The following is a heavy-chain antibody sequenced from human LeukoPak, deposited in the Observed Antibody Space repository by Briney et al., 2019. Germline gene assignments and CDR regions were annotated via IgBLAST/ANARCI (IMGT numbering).Heavy chain of an antibody. CDR1: GYSSSTYW. V-gene: IGHV5-51*01. J-gene: IGHJ4*02. CDR3: ASVPCTGGSCSRTFDY. CDR2: INAADSDT. D-gene: IGHD2-8*02. Sequence: GESLNISCKGSGYSSSTYWIGWVRQPPGKGLEWMGLINAADSDTRYSPSFQGHVLISVDKSISTAFLKWGNLKATDTALYYCASVPCTGGSCSRTFDYWGQGTLVTVYS.